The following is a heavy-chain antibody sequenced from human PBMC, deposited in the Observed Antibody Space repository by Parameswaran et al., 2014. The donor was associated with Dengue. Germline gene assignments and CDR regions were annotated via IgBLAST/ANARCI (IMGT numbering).Heavy chain of an antibody. Sequence: VRQAPGKGLEWIGYIYYSGSTNYISSLKSRVTISVDTSKNQFSLKLSSVTAADTAVYYCARVGPGGFLFDYWGHGTLVTVSS. V-gene: IGHV4-59*01. CDR2: IYYSGST. CDR3: ARVGPGGFLFDY. J-gene: IGHJ4*01. D-gene: IGHD2/OR15-2a*01.